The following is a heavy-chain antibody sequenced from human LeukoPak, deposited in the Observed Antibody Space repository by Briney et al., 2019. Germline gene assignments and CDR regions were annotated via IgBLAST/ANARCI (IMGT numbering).Heavy chain of an antibody. CDR3: ARDYLLDY. J-gene: IGHJ4*02. CDR1: GYSFTAYY. Sequence: EASVKVSCKASGYSFTAYYMHWVRQAPGQGLEWMGWINPNSGDTKIAQKFQDRVTMTTDTSVNTVYMDLRSLRSDDTAVYYCARDYLLDYWGQGTLVTVSS. CDR2: INPNSGDT. V-gene: IGHV1-2*02.